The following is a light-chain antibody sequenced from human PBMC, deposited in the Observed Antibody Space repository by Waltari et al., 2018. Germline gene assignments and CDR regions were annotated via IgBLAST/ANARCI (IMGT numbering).Light chain of an antibody. CDR1: SGHSSNI. V-gene: IGLV4-69*01. CDR2: VNSDGSH. CDR3: QTGGHGTXV. Sequence: QLVVTQSPSASASLGASVKLTCTLSSGHSSNIIAWLQQQPEKGPRYLMKVNSDGSHSRGDEIPDRFSGSSSGAERYLTITSLQAEDEADYYCQTGGHGTXVFGGGTKLTVL. J-gene: IGLJ3*02.